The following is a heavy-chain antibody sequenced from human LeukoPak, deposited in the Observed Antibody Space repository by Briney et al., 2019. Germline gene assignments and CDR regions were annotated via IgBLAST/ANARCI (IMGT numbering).Heavy chain of an antibody. CDR3: AKVPRDGYNFLDY. V-gene: IGHV3-23*01. D-gene: IGHD5-24*01. J-gene: IGHJ4*02. Sequence: GGSLRLSCAASGFTFSSYAMTWVRQASGKGLEWVSVISGSGDATYYADSVKGRFTISRDNSKNTLYLQMNSLRAEDTAVYYCAKVPRDGYNFLDYWGQGTLVTVSS. CDR1: GFTFSSYA. CDR2: ISGSGDAT.